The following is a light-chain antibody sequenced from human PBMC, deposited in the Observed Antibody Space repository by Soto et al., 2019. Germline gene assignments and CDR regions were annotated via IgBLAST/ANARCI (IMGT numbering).Light chain of an antibody. Sequence: QSVLTQPASVSGSPGQSIAISCTGTSSDDGAHNYVSWYQQHPGKAPKLIIYDVSNRPSGVSTRFSGFKSGNTASLTISGLQAEDEADYYCSSYTYTSTLVIFGGGTKLTVL. CDR2: DVS. J-gene: IGLJ2*01. CDR1: SSDDGAHNY. CDR3: SSYTYTSTLVI. V-gene: IGLV2-14*03.